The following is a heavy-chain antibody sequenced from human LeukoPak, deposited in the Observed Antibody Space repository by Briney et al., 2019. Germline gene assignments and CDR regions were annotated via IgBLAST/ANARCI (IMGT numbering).Heavy chain of an antibody. D-gene: IGHD4-17*01. CDR3: AKGGSDYGDSFVFDY. J-gene: IGHJ4*02. CDR1: GFTFSSYA. CDR2: ISGSGGST. V-gene: IGHV3-23*01. Sequence: PGGSLRLSCAASGFTFSSYAMSWVRQAPGKGLEWVSAISGSGGSTYYADSVKGRFTISRDNSKNTLYLQMNSLRAEDTAVYYCAKGGSDYGDSFVFDYWGQGTLVTVSS.